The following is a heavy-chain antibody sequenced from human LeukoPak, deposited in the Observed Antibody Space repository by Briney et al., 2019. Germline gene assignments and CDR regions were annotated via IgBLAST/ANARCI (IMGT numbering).Heavy chain of an antibody. CDR2: ISGSGGST. D-gene: IGHD3-22*01. Sequence: PGGSLRLSCAASGFTFSSYAMSWVRQAPGKGLEWVSAISGSGGSTYYADSVKGRFTISRDNAKNTVSLQMNSLRAEDTVVYYCARAPSEIGGYYPEYFRHWGQGTLVTVSS. CDR1: GFTFSSYA. CDR3: ARAPSEIGGYYPEYFRH. V-gene: IGHV3-23*01. J-gene: IGHJ1*01.